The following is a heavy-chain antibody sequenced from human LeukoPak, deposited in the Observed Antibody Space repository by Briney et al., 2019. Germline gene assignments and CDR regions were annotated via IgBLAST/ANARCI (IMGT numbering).Heavy chain of an antibody. CDR1: GFTFRSYA. Sequence: GGSLRLSCAASGFTFRSYAMRWVRRAPGKGREGVSATTGSGGSTYYADSVKGRFTIPRDNSKNTVYLKMNSLRAEDTAVYYCAKGVGYYYYMDVWGKGTTVTVSS. CDR3: AKGVGYYYYMDV. V-gene: IGHV3-23*01. J-gene: IGHJ6*03. CDR2: TTGSGGST.